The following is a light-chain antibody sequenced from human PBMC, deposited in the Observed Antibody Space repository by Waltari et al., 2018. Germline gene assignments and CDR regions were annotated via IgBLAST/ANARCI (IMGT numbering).Light chain of an antibody. CDR1: QNILYSSNNKNY. Sequence: DIVMTQSPDSLTVSLGERAPLNCKSSQNILYSSNNKNYLAWYQQKPGQPPKLLIYWASTRESGVPDRFSGSGSGTDFTLTISSLQAEDVAVYYCHQYYSAPFAFGQGTKLEIK. CDR3: HQYYSAPFA. CDR2: WAS. J-gene: IGKJ2*01. V-gene: IGKV4-1*01.